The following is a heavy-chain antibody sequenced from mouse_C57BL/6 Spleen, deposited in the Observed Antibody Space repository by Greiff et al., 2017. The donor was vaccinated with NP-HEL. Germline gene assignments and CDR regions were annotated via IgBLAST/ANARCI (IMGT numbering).Heavy chain of an antibody. CDR1: GYTFTSYW. Sequence: QVHVKQSGAELAKPGASVKLSCKASGYTFTSYWMHWVKQRPGQGLEWIGYINPSSGYTKYNQKFKDKATLTADKSSSTAYMQLSSLTYEDSAVYYCAKSLYYGNYDPYFDYWGQGTTLTVSS. D-gene: IGHD2-1*01. CDR3: AKSLYYGNYDPYFDY. V-gene: IGHV1-7*01. J-gene: IGHJ2*01. CDR2: INPSSGYT.